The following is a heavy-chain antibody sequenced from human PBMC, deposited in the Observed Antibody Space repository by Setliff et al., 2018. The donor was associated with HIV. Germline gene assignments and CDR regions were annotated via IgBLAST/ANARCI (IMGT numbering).Heavy chain of an antibody. D-gene: IGHD5-12*01. Sequence: GGSLRLSCAASGFTFKNAWMNWVRQAPGKGLEWIGRIKSKTDGGTTDYAAPVKGRFTISRDDSKTTLYLQMNSLKTEDTAVYYCTTENPWLRFGHWGQGTLVTVSS. CDR1: GFTFKNAW. V-gene: IGHV3-15*01. J-gene: IGHJ5*02. CDR3: TTENPWLRFGH. CDR2: IKSKTDGGTT.